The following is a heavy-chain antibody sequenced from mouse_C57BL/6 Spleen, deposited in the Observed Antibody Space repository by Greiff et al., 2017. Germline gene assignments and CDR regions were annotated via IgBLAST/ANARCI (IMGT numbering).Heavy chain of an antibody. D-gene: IGHD2-2*01. CDR2: ISSGGSYT. CDR1: GFTFSSYG. J-gene: IGHJ2*01. V-gene: IGHV5-6*01. CDR3: ARRCGYDYFDY. Sequence: EVQGVESGGDLVKPGGSLKLSCAASGFTFSSYGMSWVRQTPDKRLEWVATISSGGSYTYYPDSVKGRFTISRDNAKNTLYLQMSSLKSEDTAMYYCARRCGYDYFDYWGQGTTLTVSS.